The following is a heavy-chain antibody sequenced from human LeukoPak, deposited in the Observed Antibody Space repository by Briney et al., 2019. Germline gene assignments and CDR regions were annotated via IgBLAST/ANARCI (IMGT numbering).Heavy chain of an antibody. V-gene: IGHV4-38-2*02. CDR2: IYHSGST. J-gene: IGHJ5*02. CDR1: GYSISSGYY. D-gene: IGHD2-2*02. Sequence: SETLSLTCTVSGYSISSGYYWGWIRQPPGKGLEWIGSIYHSGSTYYNPSLKSRVTISVDTSKNQFSLKLSSVTAADTAVYYCARALSYCGSTSCYNNWFDPWGQGTLVTVSS. CDR3: ARALSYCGSTSCYNNWFDP.